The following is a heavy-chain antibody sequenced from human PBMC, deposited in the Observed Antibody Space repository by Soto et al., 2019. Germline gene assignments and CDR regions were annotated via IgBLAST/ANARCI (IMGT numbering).Heavy chain of an antibody. CDR2: ISAYNGNT. Sequence: ASVKVSCKASGYTFTSYGISWVRQAPGQGLEWMGWISAYNGNTNYAQKLQGRVTMTTDTSTSTAYMELRSLRSDDTAVYYCARDGYYGDYRGPEGFDYYYYGRDVWGKGTRVTVPS. CDR3: ARDGYYGDYRGPEGFDYYYYGRDV. V-gene: IGHV1-18*01. J-gene: IGHJ6*04. D-gene: IGHD4-17*01. CDR1: GYTFTSYG.